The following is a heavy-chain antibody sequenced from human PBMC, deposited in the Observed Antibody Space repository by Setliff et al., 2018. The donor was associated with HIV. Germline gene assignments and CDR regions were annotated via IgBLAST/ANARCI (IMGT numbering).Heavy chain of an antibody. J-gene: IGHJ3*02. D-gene: IGHD3-3*01. Sequence: ASVKVSCKASGNIFTTYGISWVRQAPGQGLEWMGWISASNDNTNYAQKFQGRVTMTTDTSTNTAYMELRSLRSDDTAVYYCAKGQDGLQFLEWLQPTFDIWGQGTMVTVSS. CDR2: ISASNDNT. V-gene: IGHV1-18*01. CDR1: GNIFTTYG. CDR3: AKGQDGLQFLEWLQPTFDI.